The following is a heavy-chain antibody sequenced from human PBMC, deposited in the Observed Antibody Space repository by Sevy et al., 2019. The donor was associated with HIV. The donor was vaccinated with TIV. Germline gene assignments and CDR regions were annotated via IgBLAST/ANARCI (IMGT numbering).Heavy chain of an antibody. D-gene: IGHD3-22*01. CDR3: AKVLNPALESMMEVTVRSLKGFDV. CDR1: GFTFNTHV. V-gene: IGHV3-23*01. J-gene: IGHJ3*01. Sequence: GGSLRLSCAASGFTFNTHVMNWVRQAPGKGLEWVSSISGFGHTYYADSVRGRFTISRDNAKNTLYLQMNSLRADDTTVYYCAKVLNPALESMMEVTVRSLKGFDVWGQRTMVTVSS. CDR2: ISGFGHT.